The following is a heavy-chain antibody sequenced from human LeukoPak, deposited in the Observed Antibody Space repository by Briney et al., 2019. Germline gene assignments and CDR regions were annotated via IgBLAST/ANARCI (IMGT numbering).Heavy chain of an antibody. CDR3: ARTYRLSGWAWAY. J-gene: IGHJ4*02. Sequence: GWISAYNGNTNYAQKLQGRVTMTTDTSTSTAYMELRSLRSDDTAVYYCARTYRLSGWAWAYWGQGTLVTVSS. D-gene: IGHD6-19*01. CDR2: ISAYNGNT. V-gene: IGHV1-18*01.